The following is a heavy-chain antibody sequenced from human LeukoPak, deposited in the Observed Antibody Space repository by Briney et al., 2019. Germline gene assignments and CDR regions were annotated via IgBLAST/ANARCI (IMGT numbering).Heavy chain of an antibody. CDR3: ARGTRTFDP. Sequence: SETLSLTCTVSGGSISSYFWSWIRQPPGKGLEWIGYIYFSGTTNYNPSLKSRVTISLDTSKNQFSLKLSSVTAADTAVYYCARGTRTFDPWGQGTLVTVSS. CDR2: IYFSGTT. V-gene: IGHV4-59*01. CDR1: GGSISSYF. J-gene: IGHJ5*02.